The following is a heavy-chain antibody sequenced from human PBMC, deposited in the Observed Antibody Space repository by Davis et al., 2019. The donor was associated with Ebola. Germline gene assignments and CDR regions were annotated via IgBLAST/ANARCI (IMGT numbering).Heavy chain of an antibody. CDR3: AKDNDPHGMAPFDI. J-gene: IGHJ3*02. Sequence: PGGSLRLSCAASGFTFSSYGMHWVRQAPGKGLEWVSLISGDGGSTYYADSVKGRFTISRDNSKNSLYLQMNSLRTEDTALYYCAKDNDPHGMAPFDIWGQGTMVTVSS. D-gene: IGHD5-24*01. V-gene: IGHV3-43*02. CDR2: ISGDGGST. CDR1: GFTFSSYG.